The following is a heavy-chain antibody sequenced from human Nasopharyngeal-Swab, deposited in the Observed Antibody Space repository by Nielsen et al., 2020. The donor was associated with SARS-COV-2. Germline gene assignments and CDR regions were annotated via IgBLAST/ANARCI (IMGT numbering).Heavy chain of an antibody. CDR2: ISYDGSNK. J-gene: IGHJ6*02. CDR3: AKGWLRHLVYYGMDV. Sequence: GESLKISCAASGSTFSSYGMHWVRQAPGKGLEWVAVISYDGSNKYYADSVKGRFTISRDNSKNTLYLQMNSLRAEDTAVYYCAKGWLRHLVYYGMDVWGQGTTVTVSS. V-gene: IGHV3-30*18. D-gene: IGHD5-12*01. CDR1: GSTFSSYG.